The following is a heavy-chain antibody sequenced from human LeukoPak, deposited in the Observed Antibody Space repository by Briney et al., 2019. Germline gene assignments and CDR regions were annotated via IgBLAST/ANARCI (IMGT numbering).Heavy chain of an antibody. D-gene: IGHD1-1*01. CDR2: IYPGDSDT. CDR3: ARHLGTRPGARWFDP. CDR1: GYNFNANW. V-gene: IGHV5-51*01. Sequence: GESLQISCKVSGYNFNANWIAWVREGPGKGLEWMGIIYPGDSDTRYSPSFQGQVTISADKSISTAYLQWSSLKASDTAMYYCARHLGTRPGARWFDPWGQGTLVTVSP. J-gene: IGHJ5*02.